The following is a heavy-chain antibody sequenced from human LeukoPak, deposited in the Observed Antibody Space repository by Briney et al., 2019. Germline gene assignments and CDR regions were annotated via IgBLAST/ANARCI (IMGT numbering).Heavy chain of an antibody. CDR3: ARVHRGYSYRRLDY. J-gene: IGHJ4*02. CDR1: AFAFSDYS. V-gene: IGHV3-48*02. D-gene: IGHD5-18*01. CDR2: ISSSDNTI. Sequence: GGSLRLSCAASAFAFSDYSMNWVRQAPGKGLEWVSYISSSDNTIHYADSVKGRFTISRDNAKNSLYLEMNSLRDEDTAVYYCARVHRGYSYRRLDYWGQGTLVTVSS.